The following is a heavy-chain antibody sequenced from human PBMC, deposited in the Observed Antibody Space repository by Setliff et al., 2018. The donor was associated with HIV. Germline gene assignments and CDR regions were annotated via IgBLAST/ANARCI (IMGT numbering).Heavy chain of an antibody. CDR3: AGGQRWFGEVGGAYYGMDV. Sequence: KPSETLSLTCTVSGGSISSGSYYWSWIRQPAGKGLEWIGRIYTSGSTNYNPSLKSRVTISVDTSKNQFSLNLGSVTAADTAVYCWAGGQRWFGEVGGAYYGMDVWGQGTTVTVSS. D-gene: IGHD3-10*01. V-gene: IGHV4-61*02. CDR2: IYTSGST. CDR1: GGSISSGSYY. J-gene: IGHJ6*02.